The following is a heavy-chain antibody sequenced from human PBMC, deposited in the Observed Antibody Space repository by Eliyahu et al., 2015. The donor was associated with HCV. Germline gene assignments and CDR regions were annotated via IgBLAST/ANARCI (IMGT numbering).Heavy chain of an antibody. J-gene: IGHJ5*02. Sequence: QVQLQESGPGLVKPSETLSLTCPFXGXXXXXSSWSWXRQPPGKGLEWIGXIHYSGSTNYNPSLKSRVTLSIDTSKNQFSLNLTSVTAADTAVYYCASGGGGIAVAGTGGWFDPWGQGTLVTVSS. CDR2: IHYSGST. CDR3: ASGGGGIAVAGTGGWFDP. V-gene: IGHV4-59*01. D-gene: IGHD6-19*01. CDR1: GXXXXXSS.